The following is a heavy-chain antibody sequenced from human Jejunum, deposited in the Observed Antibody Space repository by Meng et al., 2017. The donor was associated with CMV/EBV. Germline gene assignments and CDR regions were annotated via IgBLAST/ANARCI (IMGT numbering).Heavy chain of an antibody. CDR2: INPNSGGT. CDR1: GYHFTAYY. CDR3: ARGRGGWFDP. Sequence: KVFCKASGYHFTAYYLHWVRQAPGQGLEWMGWINPNSGGTNYAQKFQGKFTMTRDTSISTASIEVSSLRSDDTAVYYCARGRGGWFDPWGQGTLVTVSS. V-gene: IGHV1-2*02. J-gene: IGHJ5*02.